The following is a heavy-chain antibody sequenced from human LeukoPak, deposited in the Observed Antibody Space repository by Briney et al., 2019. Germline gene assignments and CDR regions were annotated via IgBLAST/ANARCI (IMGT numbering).Heavy chain of an antibody. CDR3: AKDTGITPSGISGFFDF. J-gene: IGHJ4*02. Sequence: GGSLRLSCAASGFSFDDYAMHWVRQAPGKGLEWVSRISGDGDSTYYADSVKGRFTISRDNSKDSLYLQMNSLRTEDTALYYCAKDTGITPSGISGFFDFWGQGTLVTVSS. V-gene: IGHV3-43*02. CDR1: GFSFDDYA. CDR2: ISGDGDST. D-gene: IGHD1-14*01.